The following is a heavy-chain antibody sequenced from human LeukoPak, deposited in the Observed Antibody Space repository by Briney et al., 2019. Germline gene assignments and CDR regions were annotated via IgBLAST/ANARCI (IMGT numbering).Heavy chain of an antibody. CDR2: INPNSGGT. Sequence: PGGSLRLSCAASGFTFSSYGMHWVRQAPGQGLEWMGWINPNSGGTNYAQKFQGWVTMTRDTSISTAYMELSRLRSDDTAVYYCARGAGYHDSSGYPDYWGQGTLVTVSS. V-gene: IGHV1-2*04. CDR1: GFTFSSYG. CDR3: ARGAGYHDSSGYPDY. D-gene: IGHD3-22*01. J-gene: IGHJ4*02.